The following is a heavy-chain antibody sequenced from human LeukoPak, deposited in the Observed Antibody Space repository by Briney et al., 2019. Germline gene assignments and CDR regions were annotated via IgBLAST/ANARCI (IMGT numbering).Heavy chain of an antibody. J-gene: IGHJ4*02. CDR2: IYYSGST. D-gene: IGHD3-10*01. Sequence: PSETLSLTCTVSGGSISSGGYYWSWIRQHPGKGLEWIGYIYYSGSTYCNPSLKSRVTISVDTSKNQFSLKLSSVTAADTAVYYCASSSATYGSGSYYDYWGQGTLVTVPS. CDR1: GGSISSGGYY. V-gene: IGHV4-31*03. CDR3: ASSSATYGSGSYYDY.